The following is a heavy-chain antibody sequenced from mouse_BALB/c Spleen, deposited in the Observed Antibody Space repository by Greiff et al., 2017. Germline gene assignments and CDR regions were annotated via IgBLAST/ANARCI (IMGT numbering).Heavy chain of an antibody. Sequence: DVQLQESGGGLVKPGGSLKLSCAASGFTFSSYAMSWVRQSPEKRLEWVAEISSGGSYTYYPDTVTGRFTISRDNAKNTLYLEMSSLRSEDTAMYYCARDRSGWFAYWGQGTLVTVSA. J-gene: IGHJ3*01. V-gene: IGHV5-9-4*01. CDR2: ISSGGSYT. CDR1: GFTFSSYA. CDR3: ARDRSGWFAY.